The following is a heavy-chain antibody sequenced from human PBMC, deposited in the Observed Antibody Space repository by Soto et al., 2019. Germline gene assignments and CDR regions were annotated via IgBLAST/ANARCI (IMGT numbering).Heavy chain of an antibody. CDR1: GFTFSSYA. CDR2: ISYDGSNK. V-gene: IGHV3-30-3*01. Sequence: PGGSLRLSCAASGFTFSSYAMHWVRQAPGKGLEWVAVISYDGSNKYYADSVKGRFTISRDNSKNTLYLQMNSLRAEDTAVYYCVRDYPSLDFWGLGTLVTVSS. J-gene: IGHJ4*02. D-gene: IGHD3-10*01. CDR3: VRDYPSLDF.